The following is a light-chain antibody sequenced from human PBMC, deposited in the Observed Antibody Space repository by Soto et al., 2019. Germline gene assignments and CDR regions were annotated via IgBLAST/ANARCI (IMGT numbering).Light chain of an antibody. V-gene: IGKV3-20*01. J-gene: IGKJ1*01. Sequence: EIVLTQSPGTLSLSPGERATLSCRASHSFSNIDLAWFQQKSVQAPRLLNSAANNRTAVLPDRFSGSGCGNVFPITISLLEEEEFAVYCRQRYAIPGTFGQGTKVDIK. CDR1: HSFSNID. CDR2: AAN. CDR3: QRYAIPGT.